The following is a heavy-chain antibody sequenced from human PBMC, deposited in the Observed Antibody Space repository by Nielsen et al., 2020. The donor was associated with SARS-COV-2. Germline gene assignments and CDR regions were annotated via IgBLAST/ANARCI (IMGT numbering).Heavy chain of an antibody. D-gene: IGHD6-13*01. J-gene: IGHJ4*02. V-gene: IGHV3-9*01. CDR3: AKGRIAAAAKAPVDY. CDR1: GFTFDGYA. Sequence: SLKISCAASGFTFDGYAIHWVRQAPGKGLEWVSGIRWNTGGIDYADSVKGRFIMSRDNAKESLYLQMNSLRPDDTALYYCAKGRIAAAAKAPVDYWGQGTLVTVSS. CDR2: IRWNTGGI.